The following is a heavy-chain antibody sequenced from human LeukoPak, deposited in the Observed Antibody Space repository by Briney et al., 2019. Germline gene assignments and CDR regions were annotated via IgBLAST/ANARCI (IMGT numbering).Heavy chain of an antibody. CDR3: ARMVTTDWYFDL. CDR2: IYYSGST. J-gene: IGHJ2*01. Sequence: SQTLSLTCTVSGGSISSGDYYWSWIRQPPGKGLEWIGYIYYSGSTNYNPSLKSRVTISVDTSKNQFSLKLSSVTAADTAVYYCARMVTTDWYFDLWGRGTLVTVSS. D-gene: IGHD4-17*01. V-gene: IGHV4-61*08. CDR1: GGSISSGDYY.